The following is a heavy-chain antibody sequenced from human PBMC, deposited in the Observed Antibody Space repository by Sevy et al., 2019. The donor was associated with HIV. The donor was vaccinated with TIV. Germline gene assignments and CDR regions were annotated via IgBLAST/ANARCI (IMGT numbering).Heavy chain of an antibody. Sequence: GGSLRLSCAASGFTFNTHAMTWVRQAPGKGLEWVSVISGPGLSTYYADSVKGRFTISRDNSKNNLYLQMNSLRADDTSTYYCAKALNPALESMIEVVLRTLKGFDVWGQGTMVTVSS. CDR3: AKALNPALESMIEVVLRTLKGFDV. D-gene: IGHD3-22*01. J-gene: IGHJ3*01. V-gene: IGHV3-23*01. CDR1: GFTFNTHA. CDR2: ISGPGLST.